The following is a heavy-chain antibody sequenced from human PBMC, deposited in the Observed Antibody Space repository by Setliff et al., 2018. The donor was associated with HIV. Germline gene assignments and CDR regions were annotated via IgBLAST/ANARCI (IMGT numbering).Heavy chain of an antibody. CDR3: AHRVTDPVPYYDSSGYFDH. CDR1: GFSLSSNGEA. J-gene: IGHJ5*02. V-gene: IGHV2-5*02. D-gene: IGHD3-22*01. Sequence: SGPTLVNPTQALTLTCTFSGFSLSSNGEAVGWIRQPPGGALEWLAIIYWDDFEHFNPSLQNRLIITKDASKNQAVLTMTNMDPADTATYYCAHRVTDPVPYYDSSGYFDHWGQGTLVTVSS. CDR2: IYWDDFE.